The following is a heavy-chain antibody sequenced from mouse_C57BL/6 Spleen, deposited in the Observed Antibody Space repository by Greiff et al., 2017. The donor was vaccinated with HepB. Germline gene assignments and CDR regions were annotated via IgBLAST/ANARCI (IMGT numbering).Heavy chain of an antibody. V-gene: IGHV1-15*01. Sequence: VKLVESGAELVRPGASVTLSCKASGYTFTDYEMHWVKQTPVHGLEWIGAIDPETGGTAYNQKFKGKAILTADKSSSTAYMELRSLTSEDSAVYYCTGSWLPFAYWGQGTLVTVSA. CDR1: GYTFTDYE. D-gene: IGHD2-2*01. J-gene: IGHJ3*01. CDR3: TGSWLPFAY. CDR2: IDPETGGT.